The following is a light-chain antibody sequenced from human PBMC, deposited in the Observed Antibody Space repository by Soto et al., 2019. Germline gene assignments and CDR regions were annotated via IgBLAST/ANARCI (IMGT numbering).Light chain of an antibody. Sequence: QSVLTQPPSVSGAPGQRVTISCTGSSSNIGARFDVHWYQQLPGSAPKLLIYSNKNRPSGVPDRFSVSRSATSASLAITGLQAADEADYYCQSYDSSLSAYVFGTATKVTVL. CDR2: SNK. CDR3: QSYDSSLSAYV. CDR1: SSNIGARFD. V-gene: IGLV1-40*01. J-gene: IGLJ1*01.